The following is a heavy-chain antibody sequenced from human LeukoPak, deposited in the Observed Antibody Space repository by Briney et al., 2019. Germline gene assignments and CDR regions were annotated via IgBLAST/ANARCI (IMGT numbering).Heavy chain of an antibody. V-gene: IGHV4-59*08. CDR3: ARRRGAFDI. CDR2: IYYSGST. J-gene: IGHJ3*02. Sequence: LEWIGYIYYSGSTNYNPSLKSRVTISVDTSKNQFSLKLSSVTAADTAVYYCARRRGAFDIWGQGTMVTVSS.